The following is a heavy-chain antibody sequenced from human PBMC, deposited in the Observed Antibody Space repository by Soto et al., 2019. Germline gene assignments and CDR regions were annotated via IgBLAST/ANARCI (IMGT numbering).Heavy chain of an antibody. D-gene: IGHD2-21*01. CDR1: GFTFSNYA. CDR2: SSGSCGST. CDR3: AKDPGIPNWFDP. Sequence: GGALRLPCAGFGFTFSNYAMSWVRQAPGKGLECVLASSGSCGSTYYADSVKGRFTISRDNSKNTLYLQMNSLRAEDTAVYYCAKDPGIPNWFDPWGQGTLVTVSS. J-gene: IGHJ5*02. V-gene: IGHV3-23*01.